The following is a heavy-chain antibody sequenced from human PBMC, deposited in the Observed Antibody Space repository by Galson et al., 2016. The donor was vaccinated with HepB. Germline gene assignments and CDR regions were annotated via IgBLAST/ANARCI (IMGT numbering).Heavy chain of an antibody. V-gene: IGHV3-33*01. Sequence: SLRLSCAASGFTFRTYGMHWVRQAPGKGLEWVAVIWSPADYKYYVDSVKGRFTISRDNARSTLYLQMNSLRADDTAVYYCARMSIPDSGPYYYGMDVWGQGTTVTVSS. CDR3: ARMSIPDSGPYYYGMDV. CDR2: IWSPADYK. CDR1: GFTFRTYG. J-gene: IGHJ6*02. D-gene: IGHD2-2*02.